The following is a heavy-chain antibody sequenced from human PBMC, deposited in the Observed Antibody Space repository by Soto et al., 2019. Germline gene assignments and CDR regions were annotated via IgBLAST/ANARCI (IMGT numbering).Heavy chain of an antibody. V-gene: IGHV3-33*01. CDR1: GFTFSSYG. D-gene: IGHD6-13*01. J-gene: IGHJ6*02. Sequence: PGGSLRLSCAASGFTFSSYGMHWVRQAPGKGLEWVAVIWYDGSNKYYADSVKGRFTISRDNSKNTLYLQMNSLRAEDTAVYYCARDSAGTGRILVYYYYYGMDVWGQGTTVTVSS. CDR2: IWYDGSNK. CDR3: ARDSAGTGRILVYYYYYGMDV.